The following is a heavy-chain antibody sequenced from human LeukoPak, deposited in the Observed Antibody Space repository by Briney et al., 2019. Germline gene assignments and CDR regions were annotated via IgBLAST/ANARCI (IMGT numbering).Heavy chain of an antibody. D-gene: IGHD3-22*01. CDR2: IYYSGST. V-gene: IGHV4-59*01. Sequence: SETLSLTCTVSGGSISSYYWSWIRQPPGKGLEWIGYIYYSGSTNYNPSLKSRVTISVDTSKNQFSLKLSSVIAADTAVYYCAGVYYYDSSGYLRFDYWGQGTLVTVSS. CDR3: AGVYYYDSSGYLRFDY. CDR1: GGSISSYY. J-gene: IGHJ4*02.